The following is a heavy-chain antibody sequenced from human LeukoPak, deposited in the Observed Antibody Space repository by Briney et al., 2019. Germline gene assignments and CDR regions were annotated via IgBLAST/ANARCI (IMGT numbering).Heavy chain of an antibody. D-gene: IGHD3-16*02. CDR2: INANSGDT. V-gene: IGHV1-2*02. CDR3: ARYRYFDF. Sequence: GSVKVSCKTSGYTFTSYYMHWVRQAPGHGLEWMGWINANSGDTNYAQTFQGRVTLSRDTAISTAYMALSRLTCDDTAVYYCARYRYFDFWGQGTLVTVSS. J-gene: IGHJ4*02. CDR1: GYTFTSYY.